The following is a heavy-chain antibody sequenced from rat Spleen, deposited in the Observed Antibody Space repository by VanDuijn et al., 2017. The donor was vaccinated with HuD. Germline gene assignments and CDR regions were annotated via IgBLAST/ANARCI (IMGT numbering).Heavy chain of an antibody. V-gene: IGHV5-31*01. Sequence: EVQLVESGGGLVQPGRSLKLSCVASGFTFNNYWMTWIRQAPGKGLEWVASIPNGGSNTYYPDSVKGRFTISRDNAKSTLYLQMDSLRSEDTATYYCAKIAAIPYYVMDAWGQGASVTVSS. D-gene: IGHD1-2*01. CDR2: IPNGGSNT. CDR3: AKIAAIPYYVMDA. CDR1: GFTFNNYW. J-gene: IGHJ4*01.